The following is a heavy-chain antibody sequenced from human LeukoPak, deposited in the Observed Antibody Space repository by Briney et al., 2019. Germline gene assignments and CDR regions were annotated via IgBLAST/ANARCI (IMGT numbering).Heavy chain of an antibody. V-gene: IGHV1-18*01. CDR2: ISAYNGNT. CDR1: GYTFTSYG. D-gene: IGHD6-19*01. Sequence: ASVKVSCKASGYTFTSYGISWVRQAPGQGLEWMGWISAYNGNTNYAQKLQGRVTMTTDTSTSTAYMELRSLRSDDTAVYYCARSETVAGPGAFDIWGQGTMVTVSS. J-gene: IGHJ3*02. CDR3: ARSETVAGPGAFDI.